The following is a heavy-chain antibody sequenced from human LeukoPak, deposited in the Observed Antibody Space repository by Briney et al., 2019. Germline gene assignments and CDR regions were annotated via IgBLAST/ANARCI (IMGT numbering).Heavy chain of an antibody. D-gene: IGHD2-15*01. CDR3: ATMVAASRARFDY. CDR1: GYTLTELS. CDR2: FDPEDGET. J-gene: IGHJ4*02. Sequence: DSVKVSCKVSGYTLTELSMHWVRQAPGKGLEWMGGFDPEDGETIYAQKFQGRVTMTEDTSTDTAYMELSSLRSEDTAVYYCATMVAASRARFDYWGQGTLVTVSS. V-gene: IGHV1-24*01.